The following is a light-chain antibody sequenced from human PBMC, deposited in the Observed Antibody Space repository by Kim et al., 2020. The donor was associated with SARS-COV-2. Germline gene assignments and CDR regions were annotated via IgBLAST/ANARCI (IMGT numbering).Light chain of an antibody. V-gene: IGLV2-11*01. CDR1: SSDVGSYNY. J-gene: IGLJ2*01. Sequence: QSALTQPRSVSGSPGQSVTISCTGTSSDVGSYNYVSWYQQHPGKAPKVMIHDVSKRPSGVPDRFSGSKSGNTASLTISGLQADDEADYYCCSYAGTFTSLFGGGTKLTVL. CDR3: CSYAGTFTSL. CDR2: DVS.